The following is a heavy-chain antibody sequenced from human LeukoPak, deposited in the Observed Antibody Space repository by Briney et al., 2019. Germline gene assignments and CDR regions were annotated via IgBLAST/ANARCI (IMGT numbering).Heavy chain of an antibody. CDR3: ARVLRGYYYGSGSHNWFDP. Sequence: SETLSLTCAVSGGSISSYYWSWIRQPPGKGLEWIGYIYYSGSTNYNPSLKSRVTISVDTSKNQFSLKLSSVTAADTAVYYCARVLRGYYYGSGSHNWFDPWGQGTLVTVSS. D-gene: IGHD3-10*01. J-gene: IGHJ5*02. CDR2: IYYSGST. V-gene: IGHV4-59*01. CDR1: GGSISSYY.